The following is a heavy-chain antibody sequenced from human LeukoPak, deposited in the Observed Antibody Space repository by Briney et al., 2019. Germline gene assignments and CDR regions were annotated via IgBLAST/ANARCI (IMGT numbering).Heavy chain of an antibody. CDR2: INPNSGET. D-gene: IGHD4-11*01. CDR3: ARDRDYSNTERGFDY. Sequence: ASVKVSCKTSGYTFIDYYIHWVRQAPGQGLEWMGWINPNSGETNSAQKFQGRVTMTGDTSISTAYMELRRVTSDDPAVYYCARDRDYSNTERGFDYWGQGTLVTVSS. CDR1: GYTFIDYY. V-gene: IGHV1-2*02. J-gene: IGHJ4*02.